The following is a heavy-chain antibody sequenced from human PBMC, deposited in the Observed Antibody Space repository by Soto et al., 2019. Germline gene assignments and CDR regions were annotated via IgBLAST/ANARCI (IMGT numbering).Heavy chain of an antibody. D-gene: IGHD2-2*01. V-gene: IGHV3-23*01. CDR3: AKFYQLLYYFDY. J-gene: IGHJ4*02. CDR2: ISGSGGST. Sequence: GGSLRLSCAAPGFTFSSYAMSWVRQAPGKGLEWVSAISGSGGSTYYADSVKGRFTISRDNSKNTLYLQMNSLRAEDTAVYYCAKFYQLLYYFDYWGQGTLVTVSS. CDR1: GFTFSSYA.